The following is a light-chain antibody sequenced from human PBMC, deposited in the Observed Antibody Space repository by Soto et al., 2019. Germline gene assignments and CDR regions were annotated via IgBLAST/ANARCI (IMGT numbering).Light chain of an antibody. V-gene: IGKV3-20*01. CDR3: QHYGGSFI. CDR2: NTS. CDR1: QSVSGSF. J-gene: IGKJ3*01. Sequence: IVLTQSPGTLSLSPGEGATLSCRASQSVSGSFLAWYQQRPGQAPRLVIYNTSSRATGIPDRFSGSGSGTDFTLSISRLEPEDFAVYYCQHYGGSFIFGPGTKVDFK.